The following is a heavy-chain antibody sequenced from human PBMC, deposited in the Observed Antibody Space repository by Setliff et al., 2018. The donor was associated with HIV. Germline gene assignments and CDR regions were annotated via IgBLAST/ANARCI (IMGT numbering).Heavy chain of an antibody. CDR1: GFTLRRYD. J-gene: IGHJ5*02. Sequence: PGGSLRLSCVVSGFTLRRYDRYWVRQAQGKGLEWLFGLGVRGDTYYTGSVKGRFAISRESAKNSLYLQMSNLRPEDTAVYYRAILEDQLGPGWFAPWGQGTLVTVSS. CDR2: LGVRGDT. V-gene: IGHV3-13*01. D-gene: IGHD1-1*01. CDR3: AILEDQLGPGWFAP.